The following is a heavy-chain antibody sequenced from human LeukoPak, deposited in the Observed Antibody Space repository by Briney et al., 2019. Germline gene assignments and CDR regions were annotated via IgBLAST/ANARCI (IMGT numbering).Heavy chain of an antibody. CDR3: ARAGDSSGYYSSY. CDR2: IYYSGST. CDR1: GGSISSSSYY. V-gene: IGHV4-39*01. D-gene: IGHD3-22*01. Sequence: SETLSLTCTVSGGSISSSSYYWGWIRQPPGKGLEWIGSIYYSGSTYYNPSLKSRVTISVDTSKNQFSLKLSSVTAADTAVYYCARAGDSSGYYSSYWGQGTLVTVSS. J-gene: IGHJ4*02.